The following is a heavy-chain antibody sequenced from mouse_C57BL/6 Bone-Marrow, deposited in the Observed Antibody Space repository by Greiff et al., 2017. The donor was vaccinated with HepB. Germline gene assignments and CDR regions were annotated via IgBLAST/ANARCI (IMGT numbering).Heavy chain of an antibody. CDR1: GYTFTSYW. CDR3: ARGFTTVVATDAMDY. D-gene: IGHD1-1*01. CDR2: IYPSDSET. Sequence: QVQLKQSGAELVRPGSSVKLSCKASGYTFTSYWMDWVKQRPGQGLEWIGNIYPSDSETHYNQKFKDKATLTVDKSSSTAYMQLSSLTSEDSAVYYCARGFTTVVATDAMDYWGQGTSVTVSS. J-gene: IGHJ4*01. V-gene: IGHV1-61*01.